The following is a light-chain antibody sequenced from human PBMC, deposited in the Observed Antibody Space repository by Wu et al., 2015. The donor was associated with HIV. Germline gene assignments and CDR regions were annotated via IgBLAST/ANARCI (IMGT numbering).Light chain of an antibody. V-gene: IGKV3-11*01. CDR2: DAS. CDR1: QSISNF. Sequence: EIVLTQSPATLSLSPGERATLSCRASQSISNFLAWYQQRPGQTPRLLIYDASNRATGIPARFSGSGSGTDFTLTISSLEPEDFAVYYCQQRSGYTFGQGTKLEIK. CDR3: QQRSGYT. J-gene: IGKJ2*01.